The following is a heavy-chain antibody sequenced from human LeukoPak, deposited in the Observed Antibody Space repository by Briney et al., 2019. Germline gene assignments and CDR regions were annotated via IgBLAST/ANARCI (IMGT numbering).Heavy chain of an antibody. Sequence: SVTVSCKASGGTFSIYAISWVRQAPGQGLEWVGGIIPIFGTANYAQRFQGRVTITADESTSTAYMELSSLRSEDTAVYYCASSPDSRWNWFDPWGQGTLVTVSS. J-gene: IGHJ5*02. V-gene: IGHV1-69*13. CDR2: IIPIFGTA. CDR3: ASSPDSRWNWFDP. CDR1: GGTFSIYA. D-gene: IGHD3-22*01.